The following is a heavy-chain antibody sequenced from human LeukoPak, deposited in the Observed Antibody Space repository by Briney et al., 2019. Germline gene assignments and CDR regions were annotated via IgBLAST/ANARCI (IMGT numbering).Heavy chain of an antibody. Sequence: GGTLRLSCAASGFTFSGFAMSWIRRAPGKGLEWVSSISRSGESTFYADSVRGRFTISRDNSKNTVSLQMESLRAEDTALYYCAKDYAVGSIDYWGQGTLVTVSS. J-gene: IGHJ4*02. CDR3: AKDYAVGSIDY. CDR2: ISRSGEST. D-gene: IGHD3-16*01. CDR1: GFTFSGFA. V-gene: IGHV3-23*01.